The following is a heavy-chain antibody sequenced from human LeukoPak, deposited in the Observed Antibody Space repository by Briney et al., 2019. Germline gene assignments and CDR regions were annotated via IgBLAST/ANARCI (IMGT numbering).Heavy chain of an antibody. CDR1: GGSISSYY. V-gene: IGHV4-59*01. Sequence: PSETLSLTCTVSGGSISSYYWSWIRQLPGKGLEWIGYIYYSGSTNYNPSLKSRVTISVDTSKNQFPLKLSSVTAADTAVYYCARVPEWDSSGWDRAFDIWGQGTMVTVSS. CDR2: IYYSGST. D-gene: IGHD6-19*01. CDR3: ARVPEWDSSGWDRAFDI. J-gene: IGHJ3*02.